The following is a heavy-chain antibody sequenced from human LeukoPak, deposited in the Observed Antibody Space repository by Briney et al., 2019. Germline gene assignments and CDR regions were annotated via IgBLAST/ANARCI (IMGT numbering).Heavy chain of an antibody. CDR1: GFTFSTYW. CDR3: ARDVWNYFDY. CDR2: IKVDGSEK. D-gene: IGHD2-21*01. J-gene: IGHJ4*02. Sequence: GGSLRLSCAAPGFTFSTYWMSWVRQSPGKGLEWVAIIKVDGSEKYYVDSVKGRFTISRDNAKNALYLQMNSLRAEDTAVYYCARDVWNYFDYWGQGTLVTVSS. V-gene: IGHV3-7*05.